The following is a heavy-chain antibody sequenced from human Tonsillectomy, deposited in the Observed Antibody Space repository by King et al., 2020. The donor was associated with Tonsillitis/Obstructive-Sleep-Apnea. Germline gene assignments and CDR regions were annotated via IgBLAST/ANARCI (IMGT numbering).Heavy chain of an antibody. CDR2: IWYDGSNK. CDR3: ARWGDGRRFDY. J-gene: IGHJ4*02. CDR1: GFTFSSYG. V-gene: IGHV3-33*01. Sequence: VQSGRSLRLSCAASGFTFSSYGMTWVRQAPGKGLEWVAVIWYDGSNKYYVDSVKGRFNISRDNSKNMLWLQMNSLRAEDTGVYYCARWGDGRRFDYWGQGTLVTVSS. D-gene: IGHD3-16*01.